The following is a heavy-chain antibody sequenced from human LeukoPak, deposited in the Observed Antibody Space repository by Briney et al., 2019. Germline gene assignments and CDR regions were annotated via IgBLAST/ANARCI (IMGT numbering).Heavy chain of an antibody. CDR3: ARDLPVGFGSRAY. D-gene: IGHD3-10*01. J-gene: IGHJ4*02. CDR1: GHTLDNANEY. V-gene: IGHV1-46*01. Sequence: ASVKVSCKSSGHTLDNANEYMHWVRQAPGQGLEWMGLINLYTGSPAYAQNFQGRVSMTRDTSTGTVYMSLSSLRFDDTAVYFCARDLPVGFGSRAYWGQGTLVTVSS. CDR2: INLYTGSP.